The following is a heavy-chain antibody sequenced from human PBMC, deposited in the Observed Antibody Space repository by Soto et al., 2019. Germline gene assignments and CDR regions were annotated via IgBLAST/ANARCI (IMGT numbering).Heavy chain of an antibody. D-gene: IGHD1-26*01. CDR1: GYTFTCYG. CDR3: ARDQGGSFYY. CDR2: ISAYNGXT. J-gene: IGHJ4*02. Sequence: GASVKASCKASGYTFTCYGISWVRQAPGQGLEWMGWISAYNGXTXYAXXXXXXXXXXXDTSTSAAYMELRSLRSDDTAMYYCARDQGGSFYYWGQGTLVTVS. V-gene: IGHV1-18*01.